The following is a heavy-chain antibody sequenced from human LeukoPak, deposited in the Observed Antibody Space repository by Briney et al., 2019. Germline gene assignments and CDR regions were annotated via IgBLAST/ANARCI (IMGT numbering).Heavy chain of an antibody. CDR2: ISAYNGNT. V-gene: IGHV1-18*04. J-gene: IGHJ4*02. D-gene: IGHD6-19*01. CDR1: GYTFTSYG. CDR3: ARVVAVAGTN. Sequence: ASVTVSCNVSGYTFTSYGISWVRQAPGQGLEWMGWISAYNGNTNYAQKLQGRVTMTTDTSTSTAYMELRSLRSDDTAVYYCARVVAVAGTNWGQGTLVTVSS.